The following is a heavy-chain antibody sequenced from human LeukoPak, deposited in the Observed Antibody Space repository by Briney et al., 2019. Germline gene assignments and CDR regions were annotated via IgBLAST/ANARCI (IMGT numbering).Heavy chain of an antibody. V-gene: IGHV3-23*01. CDR3: TKARSASSSSCYNY. CDR2: ISGSDTST. D-gene: IGHD2-2*02. Sequence: GGSLRLSCAASGFTFSNYSMTWVRQAPGKGLEWVSSISGSDTSTYYADSVKGRFTISRDNSQNTSELQMDSLRAEDTAVYYCTKARSASSSSCYNYWGQGILVTVSS. J-gene: IGHJ4*02. CDR1: GFTFSNYS.